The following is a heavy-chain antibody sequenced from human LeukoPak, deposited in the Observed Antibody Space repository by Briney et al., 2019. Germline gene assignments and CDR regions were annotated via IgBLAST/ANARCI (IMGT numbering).Heavy chain of an antibody. Sequence: SETLSLTCTVSGGSISSYYWSWIRQPPGKGLEWIGYIYYSGSINYNPSLKSRVTISVDTSKNQFSLKLSSVTAADTAVYYCARAELGSRDDFDYWGQGTLVTVSS. CDR2: IYYSGSI. CDR3: ARAELGSRDDFDY. V-gene: IGHV4-59*01. J-gene: IGHJ4*02. D-gene: IGHD6-13*01. CDR1: GGSISSYY.